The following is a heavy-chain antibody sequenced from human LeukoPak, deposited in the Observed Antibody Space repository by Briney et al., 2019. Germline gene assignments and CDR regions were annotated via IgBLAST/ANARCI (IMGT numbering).Heavy chain of an antibody. CDR2: ISSSSSYI. V-gene: IGHV3-21*01. CDR3: ARDSHCSGGSCYWNYYYGMDV. Sequence: PGGSLRLSCAASGFTFSSYSMNWVRQAPGKGLEWVSSISSSSSYIYYADSVKGRFTISRDNAKNSLYLQMNSLRAEDTAVYYCARDSHCSGGSCYWNYYYGMDVWGQGTTVTVSS. CDR1: GFTFSSYS. J-gene: IGHJ6*02. D-gene: IGHD2-15*01.